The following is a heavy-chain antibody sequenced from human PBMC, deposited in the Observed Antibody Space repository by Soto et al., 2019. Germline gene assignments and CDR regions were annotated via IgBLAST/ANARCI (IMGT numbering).Heavy chain of an antibody. CDR1: GGSVNDYY. V-gene: IGHV4-59*02. D-gene: IGHD1-26*01. J-gene: IGHJ6*02. CDR3: ARGATYYYYHGIDV. Sequence: QVQLQESGPGLVKPSETLSLTCSVSGGSVNDYYWSWVRQPPGKGLEWIGFVYYIGSTNYNPSLKSRVTISVDTSKNQFSLKLRSVNAADTAVYYCARGATYYYYHGIDVWGQGTTVTVSS. CDR2: VYYIGST.